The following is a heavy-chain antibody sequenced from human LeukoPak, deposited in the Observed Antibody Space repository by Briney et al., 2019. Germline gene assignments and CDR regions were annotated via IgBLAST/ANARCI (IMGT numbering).Heavy chain of an antibody. Sequence: ASVKVSCKASGYNFGIFGMSWVRQAPGQGLEWMGWISANNGNTKYAQKLQGRVTMTTDTSTSTAYMELRSLRSDDTAVYYCARVGVVVPSAWFDPWGQGTLVTVSS. V-gene: IGHV1-18*01. J-gene: IGHJ5*02. D-gene: IGHD2-2*01. CDR3: ARVGVVVPSAWFDP. CDR2: ISANNGNT. CDR1: GYNFGIFG.